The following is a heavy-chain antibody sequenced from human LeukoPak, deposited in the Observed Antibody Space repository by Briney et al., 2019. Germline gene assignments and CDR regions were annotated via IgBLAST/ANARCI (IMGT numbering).Heavy chain of an antibody. CDR3: ARDFELCH. CDR2: IWYDGSSK. CDR1: GFTFSSHG. V-gene: IGHV3-33*01. D-gene: IGHD3-16*01. Sequence: PGRSLRLSCAASGFTFSSHGMHWVRQAPGKGLEWVALIWYDGSSKHYADSVRDRFTISRDNSKNTLYLQINSLRAEDRAVYDCARDFELCHWGQGTLVTVSS. J-gene: IGHJ1*01.